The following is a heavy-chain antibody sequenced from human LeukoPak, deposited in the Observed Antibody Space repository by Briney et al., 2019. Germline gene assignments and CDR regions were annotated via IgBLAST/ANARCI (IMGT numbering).Heavy chain of an antibody. CDR2: INHSGST. CDR1: GASFSDYY. J-gene: IGHJ5*02. CDR3: AMSRGGPSSSWPNWFDP. Sequence: YPSETLSLTCGVHGASFSDYYWSWIRQPPGKGLEWIGDINHSGSTNYNPSLKSRVTISVDTSKKQFSLKLSSVTAADTAVYYCAMSRGGPSSSWPNWFDPWGQGTLVTVSS. V-gene: IGHV4-34*01. D-gene: IGHD6-13*01.